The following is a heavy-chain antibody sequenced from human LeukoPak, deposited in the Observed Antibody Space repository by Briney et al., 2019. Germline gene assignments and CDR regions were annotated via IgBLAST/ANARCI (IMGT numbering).Heavy chain of an antibody. CDR1: GFTFSSYS. Sequence: GGSLRLSCAASGFTFSSYSMNWVRQAPGKGLEWVSSISGSSSYIYYADSVKGRFTISRDNAKNSLYLQMSSLRAEDTAVYYCARGLMQQLVYYYYYYMDVWGKGTTVTVSS. CDR3: ARGLMQQLVYYYYYYMDV. V-gene: IGHV3-21*01. CDR2: ISGSSSYI. D-gene: IGHD6-13*01. J-gene: IGHJ6*03.